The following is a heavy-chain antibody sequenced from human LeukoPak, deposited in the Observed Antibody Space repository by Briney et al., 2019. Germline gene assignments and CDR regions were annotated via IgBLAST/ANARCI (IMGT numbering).Heavy chain of an antibody. CDR3: ARGGQYSGYYYFDY. Sequence: GGSLRLSCTASAFTLSNYWMSWVRQARGRGGEGVANIMQEGSETYSVDSVKSRFTISTDNAKNSLYLQMNSLRAEDTALYYCARGGQYSGYYYFDYWGQGTLVTVSS. D-gene: IGHD3-22*01. CDR2: IMQEGSET. CDR1: AFTLSNYW. V-gene: IGHV3-7*01. J-gene: IGHJ4*02.